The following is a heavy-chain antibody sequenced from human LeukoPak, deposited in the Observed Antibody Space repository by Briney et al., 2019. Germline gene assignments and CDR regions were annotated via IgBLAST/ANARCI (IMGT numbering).Heavy chain of an antibody. J-gene: IGHJ3*02. CDR1: GGSFSGYY. D-gene: IGHD6-13*01. CDR3: ALGQLVGSAFDI. Sequence: PSETLSLTCAVYGGSFSGYYWSWIRQPPGKGLEWIGEINHSGSTNYNPSLKSRVTISVDTSKNQFSLKLSSVTAADTAVYYCALGQLVGSAFDIWGQGTMVTVSS. CDR2: INHSGST. V-gene: IGHV4-34*01.